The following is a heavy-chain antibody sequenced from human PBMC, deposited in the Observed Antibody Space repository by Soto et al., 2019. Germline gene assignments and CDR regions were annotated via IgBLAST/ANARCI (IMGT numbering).Heavy chain of an antibody. V-gene: IGHV3-30*04. CDR2: ISYDGSNK. CDR1: AFTFSRHT. J-gene: IGHJ4*02. Sequence: PGGSLRLSCAASAFTFSRHTMHWVRQAPGKGLEWVASISYDGSNKYYADSVKGRFTISRDNSMDTLSVQMDSLRAEDTAVYYCARDRLRLGELSLLGYFDYWGQGTLVTV. CDR3: ARDRLRLGELSLLGYFDY. D-gene: IGHD3-16*02.